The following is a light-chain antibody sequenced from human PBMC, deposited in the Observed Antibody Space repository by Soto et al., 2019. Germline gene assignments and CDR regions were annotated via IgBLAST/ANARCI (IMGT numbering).Light chain of an antibody. CDR2: AAS. Sequence: DIQMTQSPSTLSASVGDTVTITCRASQTISSWLAWYQQKPGKAPKRLIFAASSLHSGIPSRFSGSGSGTEFTLTITSLQPEDFATYYCLQHNSYPLTFGGGTKVDIK. V-gene: IGKV1-5*01. J-gene: IGKJ4*01. CDR3: LQHNSYPLT. CDR1: QTISSW.